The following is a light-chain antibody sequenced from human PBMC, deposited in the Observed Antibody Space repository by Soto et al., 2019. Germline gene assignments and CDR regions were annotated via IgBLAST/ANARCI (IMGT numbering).Light chain of an antibody. CDR2: AS. J-gene: IGKJ3*01. Sequence: EIVLTQSPGTLSLSPGERATLSCRASQSVSDSYLAWYQQKPGQAPRLLIYASSRATGIPDRFSGSGSGTDFTLSISSLEPEYFAVYYCQHYGTSALFGPGTRVDIK. CDR3: QHYGTSAL. V-gene: IGKV3-20*01. CDR1: QSVSDSY.